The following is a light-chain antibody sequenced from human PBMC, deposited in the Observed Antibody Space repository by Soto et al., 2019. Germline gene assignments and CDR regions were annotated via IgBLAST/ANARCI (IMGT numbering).Light chain of an antibody. CDR2: SAS. V-gene: IGKV1-9*01. J-gene: IGKJ4*01. CDR3: QQRKSYPLT. CDR1: QGINTD. Sequence: DILLTQSPSSLSASVGDRVNITCRASQGINTDLAWYQQKPVKAPKSLIYSASSLQRGVPSRFSGSGSGTEFTLTVSSLQPEDLATYYCQQRKSYPLTFGGGTKVDIK.